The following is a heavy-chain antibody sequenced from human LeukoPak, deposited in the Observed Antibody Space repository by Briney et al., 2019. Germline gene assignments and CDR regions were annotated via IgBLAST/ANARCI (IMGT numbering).Heavy chain of an antibody. V-gene: IGHV4-31*03. CDR1: GGSISSGGYY. CDR3: ARDVLGYCSTTNCNWFDP. D-gene: IGHD2-2*01. J-gene: IGHJ5*02. CDR2: IYYSGST. Sequence: SQTLSLTCTVSGGSISSGGYYWSWIRQHPGKGLEWIGYIYYSGSTYYNPSLKSRVTISVDTSKNQFSLKLSSVTAADTAEYYCARDVLGYCSTTNCNWFDPWGQGTLVTVSS.